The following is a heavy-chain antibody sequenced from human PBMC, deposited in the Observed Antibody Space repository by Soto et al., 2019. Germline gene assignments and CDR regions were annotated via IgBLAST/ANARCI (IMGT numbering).Heavy chain of an antibody. Sequence: QVQLVQSGAEVKKPGSSVKVSCKASGGTFSSYAISWVRQAPGQGLEWMGGIIPIFGPPNYAQRFQDRVTIPANKSTSTAYMEVSSLTSEDTAVYYCSKDRRGRDGYNFGTRYYYGMDVWGQGSTVTVSS. CDR2: IIPIFGPP. J-gene: IGHJ6*02. CDR3: SKDRRGRDGYNFGTRYYYGMDV. D-gene: IGHD5-12*01. CDR1: GGTFSSYA. V-gene: IGHV1-69*06.